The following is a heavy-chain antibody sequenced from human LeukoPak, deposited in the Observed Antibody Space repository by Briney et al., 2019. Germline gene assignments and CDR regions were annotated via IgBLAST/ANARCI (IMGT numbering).Heavy chain of an antibody. CDR2: IYIVGST. J-gene: IGHJ4*02. D-gene: IGHD6-19*01. CDR1: GGSISSGSYY. Sequence: PSETLSLTCTVSGGSISSGSYYWSWIRQPAGKGLEWIGRIYIVGSTSYNPSLKSRVTISVDTSKNQFSLKLSSVTAADTAVYYCARHKPHIAVAAFFDYWGQGTLVTVSS. V-gene: IGHV4-61*02. CDR3: ARHKPHIAVAAFFDY.